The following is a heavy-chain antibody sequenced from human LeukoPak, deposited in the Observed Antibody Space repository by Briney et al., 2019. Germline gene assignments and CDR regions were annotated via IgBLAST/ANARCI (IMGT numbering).Heavy chain of an antibody. CDR1: GFTFSSYS. D-gene: IGHD3-22*01. J-gene: IGHJ4*02. Sequence: GGSLRLSCVASGFTFSSYSMNWVRQAPGKGLEWVSCISGSNSYIYYADSVEGRFTISRDNAKNTLYLQMNSLRAEDTAVYYCARGGSSGYSVWYWGQGTLVTVSS. CDR2: ISGSNSYI. CDR3: ARGGSSGYSVWY. V-gene: IGHV3-21*04.